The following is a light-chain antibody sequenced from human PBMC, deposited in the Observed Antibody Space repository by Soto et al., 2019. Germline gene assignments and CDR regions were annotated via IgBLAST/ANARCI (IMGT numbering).Light chain of an antibody. CDR2: EVS. Sequence: QSVLTQPASVSGSPGQSITISCTGATNDIGRYNYVSWFQQHPGKAPQLMIYEVSNRPSGVSQRFSGSKSGNTASLSISGLQAEDEADYYCTSYTSSSRWVFGGGTKLTVL. CDR1: TNDIGRYNY. J-gene: IGLJ3*02. V-gene: IGLV2-14*01. CDR3: TSYTSSSRWV.